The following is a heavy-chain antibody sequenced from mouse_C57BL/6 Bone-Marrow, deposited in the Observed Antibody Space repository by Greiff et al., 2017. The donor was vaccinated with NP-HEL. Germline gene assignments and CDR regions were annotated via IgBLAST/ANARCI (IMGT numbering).Heavy chain of an antibody. J-gene: IGHJ3*01. CDR3: ARGPWFAY. Sequence: VQLQQPGAELVKPGASVKVSCKASGYTFTSYWMHWVKQRPGQGLEWIGRLHPSDSDTNYNQQFKGKATLTVDKSSSTAYMQLSSLTSEDSAVYYCARGPWFAYWGQGTLVTVSA. V-gene: IGHV1-74*01. CDR1: GYTFTSYW. CDR2: LHPSDSDT.